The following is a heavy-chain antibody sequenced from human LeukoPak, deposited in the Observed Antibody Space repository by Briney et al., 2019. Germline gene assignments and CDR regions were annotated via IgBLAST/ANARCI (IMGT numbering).Heavy chain of an antibody. CDR3: AKRGVAAGRQYYIDY. Sequence: GGSLRLSCAASGFTFSTYEMNWVRQAPGEGLEWISYISSSGTTIYYADSVKGRFTISRDNSKNTLYLQVNSLRAEDTAVYYCAKRGVAAGRQYYIDYWGQGTLVTVSS. CDR2: ISSSGTTI. D-gene: IGHD6-13*01. J-gene: IGHJ4*02. CDR1: GFTFSTYE. V-gene: IGHV3-48*03.